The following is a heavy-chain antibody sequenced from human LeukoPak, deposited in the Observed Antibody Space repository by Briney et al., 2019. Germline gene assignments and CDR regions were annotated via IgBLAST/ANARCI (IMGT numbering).Heavy chain of an antibody. J-gene: IGHJ6*03. CDR3: ATDEIGYCSGGSCYYYMDV. CDR1: GGSISRYY. CDR2: IYYSGST. Sequence: SETLSLTCTVSGGSISRYYWSWIRQPPGKGLEWIGYIYYSGSTNYNPSLKSRVTISVDTSKNQFSLKLSSVTAADTAVYYCATDEIGYCSGGSCYYYMDVWGKGTTVTVSS. V-gene: IGHV4-59*01. D-gene: IGHD2-15*01.